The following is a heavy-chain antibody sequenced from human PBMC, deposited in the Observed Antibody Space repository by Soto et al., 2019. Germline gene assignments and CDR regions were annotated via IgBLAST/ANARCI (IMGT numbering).Heavy chain of an antibody. CDR1: GFTFSNYA. Sequence: GGSLRLSCAASGFTFSNYAMSWVRQAPGKGLEWVSAISGSGGSTYYADSVKGRFTISRDNSKNTLYLQMNSLRPDDTAVYYCAKDILRYLEWADVFDIWGQGTMVTVS. V-gene: IGHV3-23*01. CDR3: AKDILRYLEWADVFDI. J-gene: IGHJ3*02. CDR2: ISGSGGST. D-gene: IGHD3-3*01.